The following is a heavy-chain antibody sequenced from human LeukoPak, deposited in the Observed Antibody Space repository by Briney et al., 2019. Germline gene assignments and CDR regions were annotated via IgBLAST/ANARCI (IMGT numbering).Heavy chain of an antibody. J-gene: IGHJ5*02. CDR1: GFTLSTYA. CDR3: AKESSTVAPWFDP. CDR2: ITSGGTT. V-gene: IGHV3-23*01. Sequence: GGSLRLSCAASGFTLSTYATSWVRQAPGKGLEWVSAITSGGTTDYSDSVKGRFTISRDNSKNTLYLQMSGLRAEDTAVYYCAKESSTVAPWFDPWGQGTLVTVSS. D-gene: IGHD4-23*01.